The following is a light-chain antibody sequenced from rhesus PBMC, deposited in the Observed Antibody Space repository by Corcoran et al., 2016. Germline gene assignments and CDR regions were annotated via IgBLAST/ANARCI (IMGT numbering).Light chain of an antibody. Sequence: DIQMTQSPSSLSASVGDRVTITCRTSENVNNYFNWYPQKPGKAPKLLIYKASTLKSGVPSRFSGSGSGTDYTFTISSLQSEDVATYYCQHNYGTPWTFGQGTKVEIK. CDR2: KAS. CDR3: QHNYGTPWT. V-gene: IGKV1-74*01. J-gene: IGKJ1*01. CDR1: ENVNNY.